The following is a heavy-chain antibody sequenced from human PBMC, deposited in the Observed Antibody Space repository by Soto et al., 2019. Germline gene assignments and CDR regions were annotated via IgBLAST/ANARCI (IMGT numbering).Heavy chain of an antibody. CDR3: ARVGGVAARTFDC. J-gene: IGHJ4*02. V-gene: IGHV4-59*01. Sequence: SETLSLTCTVSGGSISPFYWSWVRQPPGKGLEWIGYLYYSGNTNYNPSLKSRVTISVDASKNQVSLRLTSVTAADTAVYYCARVGGVAARTFDCWGQGTVVTVSS. D-gene: IGHD2-15*01. CDR2: LYYSGNT. CDR1: GGSISPFY.